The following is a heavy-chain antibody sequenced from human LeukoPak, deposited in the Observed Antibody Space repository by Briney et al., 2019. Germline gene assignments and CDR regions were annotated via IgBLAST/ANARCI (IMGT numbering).Heavy chain of an antibody. J-gene: IGHJ5*02. CDR2: ISHDGYST. CDR1: GFTFSAYA. CDR3: LKSTVSTGSDP. V-gene: IGHV3-23*01. Sequence: PGGSLRLSCAASGFTFSAYAMSWVRQAPGKGLEWVSTISHDGYSTYYADSAKGHFTVSRDKSKNMLYLQVNRLRAEDTAVYYCLKSTVSTGSDPWGQGTLVTVSS. D-gene: IGHD5/OR15-5a*01.